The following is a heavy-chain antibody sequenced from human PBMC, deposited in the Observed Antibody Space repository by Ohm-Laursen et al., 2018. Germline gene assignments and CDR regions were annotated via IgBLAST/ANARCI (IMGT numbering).Heavy chain of an antibody. CDR1: GYTFTSYG. CDR2: ISAYNGNT. Sequence: SVKVSCKASGYTFTSYGISWVRQAPGQGLEWMGWISAYNGNTNYAQKLQGRVTMTTDTSTSTAYMELRSLRSDDTAVYYCARGGDLDIVVVVAASLDAYYFDYWGQGTLVTVSS. D-gene: IGHD2-15*01. CDR3: ARGGDLDIVVVVAASLDAYYFDY. V-gene: IGHV1-18*01. J-gene: IGHJ4*02.